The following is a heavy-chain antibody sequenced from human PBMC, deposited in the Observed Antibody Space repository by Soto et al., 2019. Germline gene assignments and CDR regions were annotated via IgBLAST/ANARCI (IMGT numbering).Heavy chain of an antibody. CDR3: ARDYGCSGGSCYVYPDAFDI. V-gene: IGHV3-48*01. Sequence: EVQLVESGGGLVQPGGSLRLSCAASGFTFSSYSMNWVRQAPGKGLEWVSYISSSSSTIYYADSVKGRFTISRDNAKNSLYLQMKILRAEDTAVYYCARDYGCSGGSCYVYPDAFDIWGQGTMVTVSS. D-gene: IGHD2-15*01. CDR2: ISSSSSTI. CDR1: GFTFSSYS. J-gene: IGHJ3*02.